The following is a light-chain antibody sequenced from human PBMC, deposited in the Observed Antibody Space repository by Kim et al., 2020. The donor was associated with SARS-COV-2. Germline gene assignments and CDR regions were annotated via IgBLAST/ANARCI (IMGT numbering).Light chain of an antibody. V-gene: IGKV1-5*03. J-gene: IGKJ1*01. CDR2: KAP. CDR1: QYISSW. Sequence: DIQMIQSPSTLSASVGDRVTITCRASQYISSWLAWYQQKAGKAPKLLIYKAPNLESGVPSRFSGSGSGTEFTLTISSLQPDDFATYYCQQYNNYPTLGQGTKVDIK. CDR3: QQYNNYPT.